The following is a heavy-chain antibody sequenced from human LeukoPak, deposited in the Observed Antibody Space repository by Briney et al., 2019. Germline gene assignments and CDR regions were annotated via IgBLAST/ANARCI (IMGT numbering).Heavy chain of an antibody. V-gene: IGHV3-30-3*01. CDR3: AREDV. J-gene: IGHJ6*02. CDR1: GFTFSSYA. Sequence: GGSLRLSCAASGFTFSSYAMYWVRQAPGKGLEWVAVISYDGNNKYYADSVKGRFTISRDNSENTLYLQTNSLRAEDTAVYYCAREDVWGQGTTVTVSS. CDR2: ISYDGNNK.